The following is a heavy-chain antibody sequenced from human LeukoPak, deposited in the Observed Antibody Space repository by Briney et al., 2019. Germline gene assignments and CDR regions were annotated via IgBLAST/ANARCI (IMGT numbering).Heavy chain of an antibody. Sequence: SETLSLTCTVSGGSISSYYWSWIRQPPGKGLEGIGYIYYSGSTNYNPSLKSRVTISVDTSKNQFSLKLSSVTAAATAVYYCAGGRDTVEPVNWFDPWGQGTLVTVSS. V-gene: IGHV4-59*01. CDR3: AGGRDTVEPVNWFDP. CDR1: GGSISSYY. D-gene: IGHD5-18*01. CDR2: IYYSGST. J-gene: IGHJ5*02.